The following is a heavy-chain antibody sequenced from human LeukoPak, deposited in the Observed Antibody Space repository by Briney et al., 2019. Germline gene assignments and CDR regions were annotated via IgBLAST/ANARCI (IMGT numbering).Heavy chain of an antibody. CDR2: ISPNSGGT. Sequence: ASVKVSCKASGYTFNRYYIHWVRQAPGQGLEWMGWISPNSGGTNYAQKFQGRVTMTRDTSISTAYMELSRLRSDDTAVYYCARDFSMITFGGVITTYLYYYYMDVWGKGTTVTISS. D-gene: IGHD3-16*02. CDR1: GYTFNRYY. CDR3: ARDFSMITFGGVITTYLYYYYMDV. J-gene: IGHJ6*03. V-gene: IGHV1-2*02.